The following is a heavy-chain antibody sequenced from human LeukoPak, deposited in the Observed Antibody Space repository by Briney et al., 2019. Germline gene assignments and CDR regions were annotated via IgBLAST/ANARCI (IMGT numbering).Heavy chain of an antibody. J-gene: IGHJ5*02. D-gene: IGHD1-1*01. CDR3: ARGLLLEPMSYNWFDP. CDR2: MNPNSGNT. V-gene: IGHV1-8*01. CDR1: GYTFTSYD. Sequence: ASAKVSCKASGYTFTSYDINWVRQATGQGLEWMGWMNPNSGNTGYAQKFQGRVTMTRNTSISTAYMELSSLRSEDTAVYYCARGLLLEPMSYNWFDPWGQGTLVTVSS.